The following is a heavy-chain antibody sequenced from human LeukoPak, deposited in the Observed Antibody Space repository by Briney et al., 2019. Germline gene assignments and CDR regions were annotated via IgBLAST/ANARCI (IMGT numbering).Heavy chain of an antibody. Sequence: GGSLRLSCAASGITFSNYEMNWVRQAPGKGLEWVSYINPGGSNRFYADSVKGRFTISRDNSKNSLYLQMNSLRAEDTAVYYCAKYYGSGSYPSPDAFDIWGQGTLVTVSS. V-gene: IGHV3-48*03. CDR3: AKYYGSGSYPSPDAFDI. CDR1: GITFSNYE. D-gene: IGHD3-10*01. CDR2: INPGGSNR. J-gene: IGHJ3*02.